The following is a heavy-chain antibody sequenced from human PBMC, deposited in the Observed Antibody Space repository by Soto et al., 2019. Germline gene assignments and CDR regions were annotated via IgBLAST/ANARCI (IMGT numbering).Heavy chain of an antibody. Sequence: TGGSLRLSCEVSGFFLRSYWMSWVRQAPGEGLEWVADINQDGGEKNYVDSVKGRFTISRDNAKSTVYLQMNSLRAEDSGVYYCARDHQPRGWHHDSSGSFDYWGQGSLVTVYS. CDR2: INQDGGEK. V-gene: IGHV3-7*03. CDR1: GFFLRSYW. D-gene: IGHD3-22*01. J-gene: IGHJ4*02. CDR3: ARDHQPRGWHHDSSGSFDY.